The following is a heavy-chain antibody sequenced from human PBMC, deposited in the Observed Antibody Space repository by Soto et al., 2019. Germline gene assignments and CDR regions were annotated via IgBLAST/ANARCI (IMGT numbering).Heavy chain of an antibody. CDR3: ARDKKWAFDY. Sequence: DVQLVESGGGLVQPGGSLRLSCVASGFTFSGDSRNWVRQAPGKGLEWVSYISGSSKTIYYADSVKGRFTISRDNAKNSLYLQMNSLRDEDTAVYYCARDKKWAFDYWGQGALVTVSS. D-gene: IGHD1-26*01. V-gene: IGHV3-48*02. J-gene: IGHJ4*02. CDR1: GFTFSGDS. CDR2: ISGSSKTI.